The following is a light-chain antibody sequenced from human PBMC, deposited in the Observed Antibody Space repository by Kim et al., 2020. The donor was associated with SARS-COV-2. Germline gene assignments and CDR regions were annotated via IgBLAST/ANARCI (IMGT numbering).Light chain of an antibody. J-gene: IGKJ1*01. CDR2: LGS. Sequence: IVMTQSPLSLPVTPGEPASISCRSSQSLLHSNGFKYLDWYLQKPGQSPQLLIYLGSNRASGVPDRFSGSGSGTHFTLKISRVEAEYVGVYYCMQALQTPWTFGQGTKVDIK. V-gene: IGKV2-28*01. CDR1: QSLLHSNGFKY. CDR3: MQALQTPWT.